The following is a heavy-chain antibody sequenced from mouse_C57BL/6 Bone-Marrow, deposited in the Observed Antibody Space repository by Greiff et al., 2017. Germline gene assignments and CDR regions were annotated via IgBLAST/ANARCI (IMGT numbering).Heavy chain of an antibody. CDR1: GYTFTDYY. J-gene: IGHJ3*01. Sequence: EVQLQQSGPVLVKPGASVKMSCKASGYTFTDYYMNWVKQSHGKSLEWIGVIHPYNGGTSSNQTFKGKATLTVDKSSSTAYMELNSLTSEDSAVYDCARFGLIYYGNGFAYWGQATLVTVSA. CDR3: ARFGLIYYGNGFAY. D-gene: IGHD2-1*01. CDR2: IHPYNGGT. V-gene: IGHV1-19*01.